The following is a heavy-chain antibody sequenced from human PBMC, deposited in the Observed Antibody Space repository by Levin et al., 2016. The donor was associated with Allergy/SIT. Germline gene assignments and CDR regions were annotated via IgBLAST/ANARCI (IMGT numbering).Heavy chain of an antibody. CDR3: ARRLRYSSSWGAFDI. CDR2: IDPSDSYT. Sequence: VRQMPGKGLEWMGRIDPSDSYTNYSPSFQGHVTISADKSISTAYLQWSSLKASDTAMYYCARRLRYSSSWGAFDIWGQGTMVTVSS. J-gene: IGHJ3*02. D-gene: IGHD6-13*01. V-gene: IGHV5-10-1*01.